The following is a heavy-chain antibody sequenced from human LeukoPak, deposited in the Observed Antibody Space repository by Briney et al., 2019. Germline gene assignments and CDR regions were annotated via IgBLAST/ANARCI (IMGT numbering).Heavy chain of an antibody. Sequence: ASVKVSCKASGYTFTSYGISWVRQAPGQGLEWMGWISAYNGNTNYAQKLQGRVTMTADTSTSTAYMELRSLRSDDTAVYYCARCGYSSSWYVGPYYYYMDVWGKGTTVTISS. J-gene: IGHJ6*03. CDR2: ISAYNGNT. D-gene: IGHD6-13*01. CDR1: GYTFTSYG. CDR3: ARCGYSSSWYVGPYYYYMDV. V-gene: IGHV1-18*01.